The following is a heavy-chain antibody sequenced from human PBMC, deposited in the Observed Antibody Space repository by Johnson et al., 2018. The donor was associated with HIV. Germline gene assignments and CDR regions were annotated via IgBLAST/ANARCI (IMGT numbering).Heavy chain of an antibody. Sequence: EQLVESGGGLVQPGGSLRLSCAASGFTFSSYDMHWVRQATGKGLEWVSAIGTAGDTYYPGSVKGRFTISRENAKNTLYVEMNSLRVEDTAVYYCAKVGRMTTVVTPGDAFDIWGQGTKVTVSS. V-gene: IGHV3-13*01. CDR1: GFTFSSYD. D-gene: IGHD4-23*01. CDR2: IGTAGDT. J-gene: IGHJ3*02. CDR3: AKVGRMTTVVTPGDAFDI.